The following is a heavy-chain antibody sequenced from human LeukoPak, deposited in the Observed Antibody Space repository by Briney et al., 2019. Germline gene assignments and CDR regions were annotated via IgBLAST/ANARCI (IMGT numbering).Heavy chain of an antibody. V-gene: IGHV3-21*01. D-gene: IGHD3-10*01. CDR1: GFTFSSYS. CDR2: ISSSSSYI. CDR3: ARAITMVRGAFDY. J-gene: IGHJ4*02. Sequence: GGSLRLSCAASGFTFSSYSMNWVRQAPGKGLEWVSSISSSSSYIYYADSVKGRFTISRDNAKNSLYLQMNSLRAEGTAVYYCARAITMVRGAFDYWGQGTLVTVSS.